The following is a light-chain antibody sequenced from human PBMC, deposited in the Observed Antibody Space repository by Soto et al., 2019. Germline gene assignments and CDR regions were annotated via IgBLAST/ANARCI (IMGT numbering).Light chain of an antibody. CDR3: QQYGSSRRT. CDR1: QSVSSN. J-gene: IGKJ1*01. Sequence: EIVMTHSPATLSVSPCERATLSFRASQSVSSNLAWYQQKPGQAPRLLIYGASTRATGIPARFSGSGSGTDFTLTISRLEPEDFAVYYCQQYGSSRRTFGQGTKVDIK. V-gene: IGKV3-15*01. CDR2: GAS.